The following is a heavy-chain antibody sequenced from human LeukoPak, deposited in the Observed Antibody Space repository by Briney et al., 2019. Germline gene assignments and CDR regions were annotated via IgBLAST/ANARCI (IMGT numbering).Heavy chain of an antibody. V-gene: IGHV3-74*01. CDR2: ISTDGSGT. CDR3: ARWDALDI. J-gene: IGHJ3*02. Sequence: PGXSLXLSCAASGFTFSSYWMHWVRQAPGKGLVWVSRISTDGSGTNYADSVKGRFTISRDNVKNTLYLQMNSLRDDDTAVYYCARWDALDIWGQGTMVTVSS. CDR1: GFTFSSYW.